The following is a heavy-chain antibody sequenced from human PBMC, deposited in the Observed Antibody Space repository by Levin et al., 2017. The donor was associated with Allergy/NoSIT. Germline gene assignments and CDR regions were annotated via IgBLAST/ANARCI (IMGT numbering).Heavy chain of an antibody. CDR3: ARTGGGFGDSKWGYYYYYMDV. CDR1: GGSISSSNW. D-gene: IGHD3-10*01. J-gene: IGHJ6*03. Sequence: SETLSLTCAVSGGSISSSNWWSWVRQPPGKGLEWIGEIYHSGSTNYNPSLKSRVTISVDKSKNQFSLKLSSVTAADTAVYYCARTGGGFGDSKWGYYYYYMDVWGKGTTVTVSS. V-gene: IGHV4-4*02. CDR2: IYHSGST.